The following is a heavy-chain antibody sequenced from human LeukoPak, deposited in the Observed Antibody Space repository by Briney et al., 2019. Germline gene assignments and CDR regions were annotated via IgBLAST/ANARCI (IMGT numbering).Heavy chain of an antibody. CDR1: GFTFSSYA. CDR3: VKDILSGYYGDY. J-gene: IGHJ4*02. V-gene: IGHV3-64D*06. Sequence: GGSLRLSCSASGFTFSSYAMHWVRQAPGKGLEYVPAISSNGGSTYYADSVKGRFTISRDNSKNTLYLQMSSLRAEDTAVYYCVKDILSGYYGDYWGQGTLVTVSS. CDR2: ISSNGGST. D-gene: IGHD3-22*01.